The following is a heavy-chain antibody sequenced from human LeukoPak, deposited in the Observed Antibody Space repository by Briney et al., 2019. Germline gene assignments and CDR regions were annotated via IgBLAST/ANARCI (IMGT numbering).Heavy chain of an antibody. D-gene: IGHD2-15*01. CDR1: GGTFSSYA. J-gene: IGHJ5*02. CDR3: AREYCSGGSCYSEWFDP. V-gene: IGHV1-69*13. CDR2: IIPIFGTA. Sequence: GASVKVSCKASGGTFSSYAISWVRQAPGQGLEWMGGIIPIFGTANYAQKFQGRVTITADESTSTAYMELSSLRSEDTAAYYCAREYCSGGSCYSEWFDPWGQGTLVTVSS.